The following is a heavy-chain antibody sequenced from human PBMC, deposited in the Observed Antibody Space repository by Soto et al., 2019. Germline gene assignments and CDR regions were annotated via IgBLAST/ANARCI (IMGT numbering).Heavy chain of an antibody. V-gene: IGHV3-9*01. CDR3: AKDSGSYVLSRFDY. CDR1: GFTFDDYA. J-gene: IGHJ4*02. D-gene: IGHD3-16*01. Sequence: VQLVESGGGLVQPGRSLRLSCAASGFTFDDYAMHWVRQAPGKGLEWVSGISWNSGSIGYADSVKGRFTISRDNAKNSLYLQMNSLRAEDTALYYCAKDSGSYVLSRFDYWGQGTLVTVSS. CDR2: ISWNSGSI.